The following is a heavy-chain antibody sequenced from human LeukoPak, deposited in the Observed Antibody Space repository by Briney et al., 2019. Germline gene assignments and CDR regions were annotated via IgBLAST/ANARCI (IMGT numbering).Heavy chain of an antibody. CDR2: ISYDGTIK. D-gene: IGHD1-14*01. CDR1: GFIFSNYG. J-gene: IGHJ6*03. Sequence: GGSLRLSCSASGFIFSNYGMHWVRQAPGQGLEWVADISYDGTIKNYVESVEGRFTISRDNSKNTMSLQMSSLRPEDTAVYYCARVGPWVNPDYYYYYMDVWGKGTTVTVSS. CDR3: ARVGPWVNPDYYYYYMDV. V-gene: IGHV3-30*03.